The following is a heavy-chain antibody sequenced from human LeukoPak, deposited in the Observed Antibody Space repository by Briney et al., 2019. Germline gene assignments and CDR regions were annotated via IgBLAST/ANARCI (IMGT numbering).Heavy chain of an antibody. J-gene: IGHJ4*02. Sequence: GGSLRLSCAASGFTFSSSAMSWVRQAPGKGLEWVSGIGGSGAGTYYAVSVKGRFTISRDNSKNTLYLQMNSLRAEDTAVYYCATALHSGYYDLYWGQGTLVTVSS. D-gene: IGHD3-22*01. CDR2: IGGSGAGT. CDR3: ATALHSGYYDLY. CDR1: GFTFSSSA. V-gene: IGHV3-23*01.